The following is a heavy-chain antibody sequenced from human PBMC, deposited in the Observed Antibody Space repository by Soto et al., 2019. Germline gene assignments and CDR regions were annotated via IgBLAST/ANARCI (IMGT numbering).Heavy chain of an antibody. Sequence: ASVKVSCKASGYTFTGYYMHWVRHAPGQGLEWMGWINPNSGGTNYAQKFQGWVNMTRDTYISTAYMELSRLRSADTAVYYSARRTDPAMALYAFDIWGQGTMVTVSS. CDR2: INPNSGGT. V-gene: IGHV1-2*04. CDR1: GYTFTGYY. J-gene: IGHJ3*02. CDR3: ARRTDPAMALYAFDI. D-gene: IGHD5-18*01.